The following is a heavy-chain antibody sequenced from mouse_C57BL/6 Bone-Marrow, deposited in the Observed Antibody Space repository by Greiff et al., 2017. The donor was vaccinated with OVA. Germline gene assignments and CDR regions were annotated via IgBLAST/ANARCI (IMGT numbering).Heavy chain of an antibody. D-gene: IGHD1-1*01. CDR1: GFSLTSYG. CDR2: IWSDGST. V-gene: IGHV2-6-1*01. J-gene: IGHJ4*01. Sequence: VQLVESGPGLVAPSQSLSITCTVSGFSLTSYGVHWVRQPPGKGLEWLVVIWSDGSTTYNSALKSRLSISKDNSKSQVFLKMNSLQTDDTAMYYCARHGLLRYCYAMDYWGQGTSVTVSS. CDR3: ARHGLLRYCYAMDY.